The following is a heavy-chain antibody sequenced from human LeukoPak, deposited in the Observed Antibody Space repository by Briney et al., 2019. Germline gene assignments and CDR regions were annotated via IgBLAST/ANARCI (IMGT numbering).Heavy chain of an antibody. Sequence: GVSLRLSCAASRFTFSSYSMNWVRQAPGKGLEWVSSISSSSSYIYYADSVKGRFTISRDNAKNSLYLQMNSLRAEDTAVYYCARDATAGYGSGSYSPVYFDYWGQGTLVTVSS. CDR2: ISSSSSYI. V-gene: IGHV3-21*01. CDR1: RFTFSSYS. D-gene: IGHD3-10*01. J-gene: IGHJ4*02. CDR3: ARDATAGYGSGSYSPVYFDY.